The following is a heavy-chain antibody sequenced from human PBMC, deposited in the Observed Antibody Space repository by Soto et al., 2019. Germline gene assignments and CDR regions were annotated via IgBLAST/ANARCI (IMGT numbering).Heavy chain of an antibody. CDR2: ISYDGSNK. Sequence: GGSLRLSCAASGFTFSSYGMHWVRQAPGKGLEWVAVISYDGSNKYYADSVKGRFTISRDKSKNTLYLQMNSLKTEDTAVYYCTTDAGGYDSSAGYGMDVWGQGTTVTVSS. V-gene: IGHV3-30*03. CDR1: GFTFSSYG. CDR3: TTDAGGYDSSAGYGMDV. D-gene: IGHD5-12*01. J-gene: IGHJ6*02.